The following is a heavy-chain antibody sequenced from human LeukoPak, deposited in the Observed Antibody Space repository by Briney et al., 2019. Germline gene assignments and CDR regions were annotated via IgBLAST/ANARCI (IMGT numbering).Heavy chain of an antibody. D-gene: IGHD6-13*01. CDR3: AKAAAGYYYYYMDV. CDR2: ISSSGSTI. V-gene: IGHV3-48*03. Sequence: PGGSLRLSCAASGFTFSSYEMNWVRQAPGKGLEWVSYISSSGSTIYYADSVKGRFTISRDNAKNTLYLQMNSLRAEDTAVYYCAKAAAGYYYYYMDVWGKGTTVTISS. CDR1: GFTFSSYE. J-gene: IGHJ6*03.